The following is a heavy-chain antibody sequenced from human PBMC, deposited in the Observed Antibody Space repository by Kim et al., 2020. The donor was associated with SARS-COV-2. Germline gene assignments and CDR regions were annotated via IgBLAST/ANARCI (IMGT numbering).Heavy chain of an antibody. V-gene: IGHV3-9*01. Sequence: GGSLRLSCEGSGFTFDDYAMHWVRQGPGKGLEWVSGIDWNSGNIGYADSVKGRFTISRDNGKNSLYLQMNRLRPEDTALYYCAKDPRARFGNVNNWFDPWGQGTLVTVSS. D-gene: IGHD3-10*02. CDR2: IDWNSGNI. CDR3: AKDPRARFGNVNNWFDP. J-gene: IGHJ5*02. CDR1: GFTFDDYA.